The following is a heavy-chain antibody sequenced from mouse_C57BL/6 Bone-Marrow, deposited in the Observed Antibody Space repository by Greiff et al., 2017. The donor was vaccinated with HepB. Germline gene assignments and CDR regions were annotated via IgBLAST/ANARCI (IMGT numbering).Heavy chain of an antibody. CDR2: IYPRSGNT. CDR3: ARDRYYYGSSYWFAY. CDR1: GYTFTSYG. V-gene: IGHV1-81*01. J-gene: IGHJ3*01. Sequence: VQLQQSGAELARPGASVKLSCKASGYTFTSYGISWVKQRTGQGLEWIGEIYPRSGNTYYNEKFKGKATLTADKSSSTAYMELRSLTSEDSAVYFCARDRYYYGSSYWFAYWGQGTLVTVSA. D-gene: IGHD1-1*01.